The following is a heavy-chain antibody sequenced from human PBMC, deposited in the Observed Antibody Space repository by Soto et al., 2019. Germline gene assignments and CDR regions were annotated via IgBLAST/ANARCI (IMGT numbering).Heavy chain of an antibody. J-gene: IGHJ5*02. V-gene: IGHV4-31*03. Sequence: QVQLQESGPGLVKPSQTRSLTCTVSGGSISSGGYYWSWIRQHPGKGLEWIGYIYYSGSTYYNPSLKSRVTISVDTSKNQFSLKLSSVTAADTAVYYCARVPLGYCSGGSCYWFDPWGQGTLVTVSS. D-gene: IGHD2-15*01. CDR2: IYYSGST. CDR1: GGSISSGGYY. CDR3: ARVPLGYCSGGSCYWFDP.